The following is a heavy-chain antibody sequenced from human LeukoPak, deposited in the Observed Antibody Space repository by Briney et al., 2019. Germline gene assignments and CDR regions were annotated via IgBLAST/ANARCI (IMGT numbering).Heavy chain of an antibody. V-gene: IGHV3-48*01. CDR1: GFTFSSYS. D-gene: IGHD3-16*02. Sequence: GGSLRLSCAASGFTFSSYSMNWVRQAPGKGLEWVSYISSSSSTIYYADSVKGRFTISRDNAKNSLYLQMNSLRAEDTAVYYCARVHLGELSMGFDYWGQGTLVTVSS. J-gene: IGHJ4*02. CDR2: ISSSSSTI. CDR3: ARVHLGELSMGFDY.